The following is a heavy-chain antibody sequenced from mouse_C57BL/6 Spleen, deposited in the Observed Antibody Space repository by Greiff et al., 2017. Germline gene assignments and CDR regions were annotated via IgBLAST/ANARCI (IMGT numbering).Heavy chain of an antibody. CDR1: GYAFTNYL. Sequence: VQLQQPGAELVRPGTSVKVSCKASGYAFTNYLIEWVKQRPGQGLEWIGVINPGSGGTNYNEKFKGKATLTADKSSSTAYMQPSSLTSEDSAVYFCASGEDGYPFDYWGQGTTLTVSS. CDR2: INPGSGGT. CDR3: ASGEDGYPFDY. V-gene: IGHV1-54*01. D-gene: IGHD2-3*01. J-gene: IGHJ2*01.